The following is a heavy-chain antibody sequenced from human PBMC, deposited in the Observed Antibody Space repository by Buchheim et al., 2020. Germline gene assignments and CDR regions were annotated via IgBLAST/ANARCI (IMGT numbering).Heavy chain of an antibody. CDR2: IDWDDDK. V-gene: IGHV2-70*04. D-gene: IGHD6-19*01. CDR3: ARDLLTYSSGWLDY. J-gene: IGHJ4*02. Sequence: QVTLKESGPALVKPTQTLTLTCTFSGFSLSTSGIRVSWIRQPPGKALEWLARIDWDDDKFYSTSLKTRLTISKDTSKNQVVLTMTNMDPVDTATYYCARDLLTYSSGWLDYWGQGTL. CDR1: GFSLSTSGIR.